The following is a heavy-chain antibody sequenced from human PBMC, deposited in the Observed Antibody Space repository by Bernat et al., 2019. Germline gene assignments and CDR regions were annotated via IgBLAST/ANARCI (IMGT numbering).Heavy chain of an antibody. CDR1: GYTFTSYG. J-gene: IGHJ6*02. Sequence: LVQSGAEVKKPGASVKVSCKASGYTFTSYGISWVRQAPGQGLEWMGWISAYNGNTNYAQKLQGRVTMTTDTSTSTAYMELRSLRSDDTAVYYCARGRDYYDSSGYYPDYYYGMDVWGQGTTVTVSS. V-gene: IGHV1-18*01. D-gene: IGHD3-22*01. CDR2: ISAYNGNT. CDR3: ARGRDYYDSSGYYPDYYYGMDV.